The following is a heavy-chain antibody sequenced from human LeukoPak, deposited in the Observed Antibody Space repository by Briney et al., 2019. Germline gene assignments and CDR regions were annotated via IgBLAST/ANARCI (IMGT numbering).Heavy chain of an antibody. J-gene: IGHJ4*02. CDR1: GFTFSSYS. D-gene: IGHD6-25*01. V-gene: IGHV3-48*01. CDR2: ISSSSSTI. Sequence: GGSLRLSCAASGFTFSSYSMNWVRQAPGKGLEWVSYISSSSSTIYYADSVKGRFTISRDNAKNSLYLQMNSLRAEDTAVYYCASGELYSSGGYWGQGTLVTVSS. CDR3: ASGELYSSGGY.